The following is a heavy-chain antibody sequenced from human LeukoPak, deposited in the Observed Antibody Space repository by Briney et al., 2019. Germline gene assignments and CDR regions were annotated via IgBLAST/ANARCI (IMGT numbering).Heavy chain of an antibody. CDR1: GYSFTSYW. CDR3: ARSPQFYGSGKGMDV. J-gene: IGHJ6*02. CDR2: IYPGDSVT. Sequence: GGAPKIFCWGAGYSFTSYWIGRGRQMPGEGREGLVIIYPGDSVTRYSPSIQGQVTIAADKSISTAYLQWSSLKASDTAIYYCARSPQFYGSGKGMDVWGQGTTVTVSS. V-gene: IGHV5-51*01. D-gene: IGHD3-10*01.